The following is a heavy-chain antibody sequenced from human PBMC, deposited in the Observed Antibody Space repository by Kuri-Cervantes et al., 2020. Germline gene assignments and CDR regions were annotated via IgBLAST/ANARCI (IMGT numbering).Heavy chain of an antibody. CDR3: VRYVDVEASCGDCDVFDI. V-gene: IGHV3-53*01. D-gene: IGHD2-21*02. CDR1: GFPVSSNY. CDR2: IYSDCST. J-gene: IGHJ3*02. Sequence: LSLTCAASGFPVSSNYMSWVRPTPGRGLGWVSFIYSDCSTYYADSVKGRFTISRDNFKNMLFLQMNSLRGEDTAMYYCVRYVDVEASCGDCDVFDIWGQGTMVTVSS.